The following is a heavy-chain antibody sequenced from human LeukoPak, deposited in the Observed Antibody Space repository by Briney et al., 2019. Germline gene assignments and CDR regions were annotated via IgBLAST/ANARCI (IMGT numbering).Heavy chain of an antibody. CDR2: INLDGNQK. CDR3: ARKRPNYFDY. J-gene: IGHJ4*02. CDR1: GFTFSNYW. Sequence: GGSLRLSCAASGFTFSNYWMAWVRQAPGKGPEWVANINLDGNQKYYVDSVKGRFTISRDNAENSLYLQMNSLRAEDTALYYCARKRPNYFDYWGQGTLVTVSS. V-gene: IGHV3-7*01.